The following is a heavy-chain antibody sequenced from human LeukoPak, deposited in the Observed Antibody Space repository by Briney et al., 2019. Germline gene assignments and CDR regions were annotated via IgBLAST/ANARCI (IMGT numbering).Heavy chain of an antibody. J-gene: IGHJ4*02. CDR1: GYTFTSYD. D-gene: IGHD6-19*01. CDR3: ARVGGIAVAGMPFDY. V-gene: IGHV1-8*01. CDR2: MNPNSGNT. Sequence: VASVKVSCKASGYTFTSYDINWVRQATGQGLEWMGWMNPNSGNTGYAQKFQGRVTMTRYTSISTAYMELSSLRSEDTAVYYCARVGGIAVAGMPFDYWGQGTLVTVSS.